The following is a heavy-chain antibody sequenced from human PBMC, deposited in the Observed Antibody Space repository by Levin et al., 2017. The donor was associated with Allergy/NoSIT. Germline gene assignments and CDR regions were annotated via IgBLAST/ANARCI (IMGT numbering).Heavy chain of an antibody. Sequence: AGGSLRLSCEAAGYTFTDHYMHWVRQAPGQGLEWMGWVNCNSGDTHYAQKFQDRVTMTRDTSITTAYIEVSRLRFDDTALYFCARNDYGDYVQNFDYWGQGTLVTVSS. J-gene: IGHJ4*02. CDR3: ARNDYGDYVQNFDY. V-gene: IGHV1-2*02. CDR1: GYTFTDHY. D-gene: IGHD4-17*01. CDR2: VNCNSGDT.